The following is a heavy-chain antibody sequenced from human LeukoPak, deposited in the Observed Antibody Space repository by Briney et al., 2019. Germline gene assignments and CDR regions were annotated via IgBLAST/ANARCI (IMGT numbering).Heavy chain of an antibody. CDR3: AKTPDIVVVTAITGSFDY. D-gene: IGHD2-21*02. J-gene: IGHJ4*02. V-gene: IGHV3-23*01. CDR2: ISGSGGST. Sequence: GSLRLSCAASGFTLSSYAMSWVRQAPGKGLEWVSAISGSGGSTYYADSVKGRFTISRDNSKNTLYLQMNSLRAEDTAVYYCAKTPDIVVVTAITGSFDYWGQGTLVTVSS. CDR1: GFTLSSYA.